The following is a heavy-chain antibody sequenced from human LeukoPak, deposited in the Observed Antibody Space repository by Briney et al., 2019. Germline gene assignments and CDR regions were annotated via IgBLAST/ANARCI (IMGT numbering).Heavy chain of an antibody. CDR2: INHSGST. D-gene: IGHD3-10*01. J-gene: IGHJ6*03. Sequence: SETLSLTCAVYGGSFSGYYWSWIRQPPGKGLEWIGEINHSGSTNYNPYLKSRVTISVDTSKNQFSLKLSSVTAADTAVYYCARGYYGSGSYKYYYYYYMDVWGKGTTVTVSS. CDR1: GGSFSGYY. CDR3: ARGYYGSGSYKYYYYYYMDV. V-gene: IGHV4-34*01.